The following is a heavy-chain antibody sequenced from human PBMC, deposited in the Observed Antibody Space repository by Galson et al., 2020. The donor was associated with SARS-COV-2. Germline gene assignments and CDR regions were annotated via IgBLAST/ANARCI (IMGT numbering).Heavy chain of an antibody. CDR2: INPNSDVT. Sequence: ASPKVSCQASGYSFIGYYLHWVRQAPGHGHEWMGWINPNSDVTDYAQKFQGRVTMTRDTSITTAYLELSGLRFDDTAVYYCASEDPGTYGLDVWGQGTAVTVSS. CDR1: GYSFIGYY. D-gene: IGHD1-1*01. V-gene: IGHV1-2*02. CDR3: ASEDPGTYGLDV. J-gene: IGHJ6*02.